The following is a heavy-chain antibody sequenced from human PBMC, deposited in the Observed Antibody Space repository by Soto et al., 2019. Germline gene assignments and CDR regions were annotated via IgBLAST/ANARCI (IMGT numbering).Heavy chain of an antibody. V-gene: IGHV3-23*01. CDR3: AKDRGGSYYHFDY. CDR2: ISDSGGST. J-gene: IGHJ4*02. CDR1: GFTFSSYA. Sequence: EVQLLESGGGLVQPGGSLRLSCAASGFTFSSYAMSWVRQAPGKGREWVSAISDSGGSTYYSDSVKGRFTISRDNSKSTLYLQVNSLRAEDTAVYYCAKDRGGSYYHFDYWGQGTLVTVST. D-gene: IGHD1-26*01.